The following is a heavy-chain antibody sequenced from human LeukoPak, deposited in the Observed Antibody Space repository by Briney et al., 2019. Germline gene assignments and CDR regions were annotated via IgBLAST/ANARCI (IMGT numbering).Heavy chain of an antibody. J-gene: IGHJ2*01. D-gene: IGHD2-15*01. Sequence: GSSVKVSCKASGGTFSSYAISWVRQAPGQGLEWMGRIIPILGIANYAQKFQGRVTITADKSTSTAYMELSSLRSEDTAVYYCASHPPLKEYCSGGSCYPYWYFDLWGRGTLVTVSS. CDR2: IIPILGIA. CDR1: GGTFSSYA. CDR3: ASHPPLKEYCSGGSCYPYWYFDL. V-gene: IGHV1-69*04.